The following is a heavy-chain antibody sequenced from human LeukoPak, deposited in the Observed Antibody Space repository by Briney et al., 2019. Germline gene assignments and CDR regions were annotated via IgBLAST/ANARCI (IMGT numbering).Heavy chain of an antibody. D-gene: IGHD3-22*01. J-gene: IGHJ4*02. V-gene: IGHV3-23*01. Sequence: GGSLRLSCAASGFTFSSYAMSWVRHAPGKWLEWVSAISGSGGSTHYADSVKGRFTISRDNSKNTLYLQMNSLRAEDTAVYYCAKASAMIVVVSKHFDYWGQGTLVTVSS. CDR3: AKASAMIVVVSKHFDY. CDR1: GFTFSSYA. CDR2: ISGSGGST.